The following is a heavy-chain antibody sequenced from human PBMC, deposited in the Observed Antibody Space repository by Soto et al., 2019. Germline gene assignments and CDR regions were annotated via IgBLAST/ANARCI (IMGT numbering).Heavy chain of an antibody. V-gene: IGHV1-69*13. D-gene: IGHD4-4*01. J-gene: IGHJ3*02. CDR2: IIPIFGTA. CDR3: ARGVERDDYSYDAFDI. CDR1: GGTFSSYA. Sequence: VASVKVSCKASGGTFSSYAISWVRQAPGQGLEWMGGIIPIFGTANYAQKFQGRVTITADESTSTAYMELSSLRSEDTAVYYCARGVERDDYSYDAFDIWGQGTMVTVSS.